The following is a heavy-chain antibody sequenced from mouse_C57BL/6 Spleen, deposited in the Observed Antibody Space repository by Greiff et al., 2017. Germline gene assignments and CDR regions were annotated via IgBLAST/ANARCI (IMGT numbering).Heavy chain of an antibody. V-gene: IGHV1-53*01. Sequence: QVQLQQPGTELVKPGASVKLSCKASGYTFTSYWMHWVKQRPGQGLEWIGNINPSNGGTNYNEKFKSKATLTVDKSSSTAYMQLSSLTSENSAVYDCARGRCSNDVPYAMDYWGQGTSVTVSA. CDR2: INPSNGGT. D-gene: IGHD2-12*01. CDR3: ARGRCSNDVPYAMDY. CDR1: GYTFTSYW. J-gene: IGHJ4*01.